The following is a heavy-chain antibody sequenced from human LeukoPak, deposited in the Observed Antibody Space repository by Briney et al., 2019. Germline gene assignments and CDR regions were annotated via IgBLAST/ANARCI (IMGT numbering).Heavy chain of an antibody. CDR2: IPYDGSNK. D-gene: IGHD2-15*01. J-gene: IGHJ5*02. CDR3: ARDLVVVVSATSTSRFDP. CDR1: GFTFSSYA. Sequence: PSRTLTLSCAASGFTFSSYAMHWVRHAPGTGLERVAIIPYDGSNKSYADPVKGRFTISRANSKNTLYLQMNSLRAEDTSVYYCARDLVVVVSATSTSRFDPWGQGTLVTVSS. V-gene: IGHV3-30-3*01.